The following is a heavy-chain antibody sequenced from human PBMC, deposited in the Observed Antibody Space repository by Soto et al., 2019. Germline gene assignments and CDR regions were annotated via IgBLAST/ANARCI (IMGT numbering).Heavy chain of an antibody. Sequence: SETLSLTCIVSNFSISSGYYWGWIRQSPGKGLEWIATIYHTGHTYYNPSLKSRVTISVDTSENHFSLKLSSVTAADTAFYYCARVMGEFSRPGSLYFDFWCQGTLVTVSS. V-gene: IGHV4-38-2*02. CDR2: IYHTGHT. D-gene: IGHD3-16*01. CDR3: ARVMGEFSRPGSLYFDF. J-gene: IGHJ4*02. CDR1: NFSISSGYY.